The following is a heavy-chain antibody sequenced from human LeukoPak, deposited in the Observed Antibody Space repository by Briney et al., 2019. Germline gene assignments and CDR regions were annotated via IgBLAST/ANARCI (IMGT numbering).Heavy chain of an antibody. CDR3: ARRALELNYYFDY. J-gene: IGHJ4*02. D-gene: IGHD1-7*01. CDR2: IYHSGST. V-gene: IGHV4-38-2*02. Sequence: SETLSLTCTVSGYSISSGYYWGWIRQPPGKGLEWIGSIYHSGSTYYNPSLKSRVTISVDTSKDQFSLKLSSVTAADTAVYYCARRALELNYYFDYWGQGTLVTVSS. CDR1: GYSISSGYY.